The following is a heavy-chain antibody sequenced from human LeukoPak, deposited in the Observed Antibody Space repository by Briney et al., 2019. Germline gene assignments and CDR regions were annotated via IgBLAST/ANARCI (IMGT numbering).Heavy chain of an antibody. CDR2: ISAYNGNT. J-gene: IGHJ3*02. Sequence: ASVKVSCKASGYTFTSYGISWVRQAPGQGLEWVGWISAYNGNTNYAQRLRGRVTMTTDTSTSTAYMELSSLRSEDTAVYYCARDRVPHRHDAFDIWGQGTMVTVSS. CDR3: ARDRVPHRHDAFDI. CDR1: GYTFTSYG. D-gene: IGHD3-10*01. V-gene: IGHV1-18*01.